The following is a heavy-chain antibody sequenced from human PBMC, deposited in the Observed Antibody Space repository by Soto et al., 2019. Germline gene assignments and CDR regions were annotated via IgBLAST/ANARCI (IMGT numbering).Heavy chain of an antibody. D-gene: IGHD1-1*01. V-gene: IGHV3-23*01. CDR2: IHGGGGVT. CDR1: GFTFSAYA. CDR3: AKFEGHPLEYWYLDF. Sequence: EVQLLESGGGLVQPGGSLRLSCAASGFTFSAYAMGWVRQAPGKGLEWVSTIHGGGGVTHYADSVKGRFTISRDDSKNTPYAQMNSLRAEDTAVYYCAKFEGHPLEYWYLDFWGRGTLVTVSS. J-gene: IGHJ2*01.